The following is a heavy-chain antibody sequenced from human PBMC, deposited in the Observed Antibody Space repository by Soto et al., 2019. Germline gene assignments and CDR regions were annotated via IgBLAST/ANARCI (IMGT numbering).Heavy chain of an antibody. CDR3: ASARHYVWGSYPFDH. Sequence: QVQLVQSGAEVKKPGASVKVSCKASGYTFTSYDINWVRQATGQGLEWMGWMNPNSGNTGYAQKLQGRATMTRNTSISTAYMALRSLTPEDTAVYPCASARHYVWGSYPFDHGGQGTLVTVSS. CDR1: GYTFTSYD. V-gene: IGHV1-8*01. D-gene: IGHD3-16*01. CDR2: MNPNSGNT. J-gene: IGHJ4*02.